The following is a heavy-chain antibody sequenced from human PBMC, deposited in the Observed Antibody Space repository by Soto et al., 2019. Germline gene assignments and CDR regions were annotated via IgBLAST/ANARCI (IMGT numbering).Heavy chain of an antibody. D-gene: IGHD1-26*01. CDR1: GFTFENAW. V-gene: IGHV3-15*01. CDR3: TTDLPWSYGALTY. CDR2: IKSKTDGGTT. J-gene: IGHJ4*02. Sequence: EVQLVESGGGLVKPGGSLRLSCAASGFTFENAWMTWVRQAPGKGLAWVGRIKSKTDGGTTDYASPVKGRFTISRDDSKNMLYLQMSSLKTEDTAMYYCTTDLPWSYGALTYWGQGTLVTVSS.